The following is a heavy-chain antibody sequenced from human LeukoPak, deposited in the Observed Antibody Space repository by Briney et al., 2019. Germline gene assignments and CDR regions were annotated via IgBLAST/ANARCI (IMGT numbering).Heavy chain of an antibody. CDR3: ARGFPQFGSSSSSWFDP. CDR1: GGSFSGYY. J-gene: IGHJ5*02. CDR2: INHSGST. Sequence: RSSETLSLTCAVYGGSFSGYYWSWIRQPPGKGLEWIGEINHSGSTNYNPSLKSRVTISVDTSKNQFSLKLSSVTAADTAVYYCARGFPQFGSSSSSWFDPWGQGTLVTVSS. V-gene: IGHV4-34*01. D-gene: IGHD6-6*01.